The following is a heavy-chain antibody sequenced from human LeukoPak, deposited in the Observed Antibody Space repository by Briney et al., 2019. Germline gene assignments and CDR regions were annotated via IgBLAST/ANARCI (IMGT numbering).Heavy chain of an antibody. CDR2: IKQDGSDK. V-gene: IGHV3-7*01. CDR1: GFTFSSYW. CDR3: ARVTWGFGVAGFYFDY. D-gene: IGHD3-3*01. J-gene: IGHJ4*02. Sequence: GGSLRLSCAASGFTFSSYWMRWVRQAPGKGLEWVANIKQDGSDKYYVGSVKGRFTISRDNTKNSLYLQMNRLRAEDTAVYYCARVTWGFGVAGFYFDYWGQGTLVTVSS.